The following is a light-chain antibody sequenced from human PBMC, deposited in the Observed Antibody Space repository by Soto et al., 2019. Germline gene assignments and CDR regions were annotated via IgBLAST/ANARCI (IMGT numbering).Light chain of an antibody. Sequence: EIVLTQSPGTLSLSPGERATLSCRASQSVSSSYLAWYQQKPGQAPRLLIYGASCRATGIPDRFSGSGSGTDFTLTISRLEREDFAVYYCQQYGSSPPLTFGGGTKVEIK. CDR2: GAS. CDR3: QQYGSSPPLT. J-gene: IGKJ4*01. CDR1: QSVSSSY. V-gene: IGKV3-20*01.